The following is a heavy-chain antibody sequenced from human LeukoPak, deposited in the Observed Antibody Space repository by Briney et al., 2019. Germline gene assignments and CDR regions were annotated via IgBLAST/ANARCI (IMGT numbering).Heavy chain of an antibody. CDR3: ARDREWLRDYYYMDV. D-gene: IGHD5-12*01. V-gene: IGHV1-2*06. J-gene: IGHJ6*03. CDR1: GYTFTGYY. Sequence: GASVKVSCKASGYTFTGYYMHWVRQAPGQGLEWMGRINPNSGGTNYAQKFQGRVTMTRDTSISTAYMELSRLRSDDTAVYYCARDREWLRDYYYMDVWGKGTTVTVSS. CDR2: INPNSGGT.